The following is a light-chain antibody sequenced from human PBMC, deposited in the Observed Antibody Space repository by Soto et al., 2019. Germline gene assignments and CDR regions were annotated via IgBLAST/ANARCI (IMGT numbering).Light chain of an antibody. J-gene: IGKJ5*01. Sequence: EIVLTQSRATLSLSPGERATLSCRASQSVSSYLAWYQQKPGQAPRLLIYEASNRATGIPARFSGSGSGTDFTLTISSLEPEDSAVYYCQQRSNWSTFGQGTRLEIK. CDR3: QQRSNWST. V-gene: IGKV3-11*01. CDR2: EAS. CDR1: QSVSSY.